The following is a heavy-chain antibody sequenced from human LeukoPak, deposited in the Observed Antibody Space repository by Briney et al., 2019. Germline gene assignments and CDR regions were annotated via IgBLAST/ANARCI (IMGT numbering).Heavy chain of an antibody. Sequence: GGSLRLPCAASGFTFSSYWMSWVRQTPGKGLEWVANIKQDGSEKYYVDSVEGRFTISRDNAKNSLYLQMNSLRAEDTAVYYCARWIGGFDYWGQGALVTVSS. CDR1: GFTFSSYW. CDR3: ARWIGGFDY. D-gene: IGHD3-10*01. J-gene: IGHJ4*02. CDR2: IKQDGSEK. V-gene: IGHV3-7*01.